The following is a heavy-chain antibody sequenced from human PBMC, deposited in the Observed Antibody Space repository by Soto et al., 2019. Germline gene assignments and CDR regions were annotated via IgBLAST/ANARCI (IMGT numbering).Heavy chain of an antibody. CDR3: ARDFDTNGDPKHVDS. D-gene: IGHD4-17*01. CDR1: GFTFSSYS. CDR2: ISSSGRYI. J-gene: IGHJ4*02. Sequence: EVQVVESGGGQVKPGGSLKLSCGASGFTFSSYSMHWVRQAPGKGLEWVSSISSSGRYIYYADSVKGRFTISRDNAENSLYLQMNSPTAGDTALYYCARDFDTNGDPKHVDSWGQGTLVTVST. V-gene: IGHV3-21*01.